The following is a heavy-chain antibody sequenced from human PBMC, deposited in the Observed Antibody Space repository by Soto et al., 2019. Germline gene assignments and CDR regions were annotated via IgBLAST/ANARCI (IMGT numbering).Heavy chain of an antibody. J-gene: IGHJ4*02. D-gene: IGHD6-19*01. CDR1: GGTFSSYA. CDR2: IIPIFGTA. Sequence: QVQLVQSGAEVKKPGSSVKVSCKASGGTFSSYAISWVRQAPGQRLEWMGGIIPIFGTANYAQKFQGRVTITADESTSTAYMELSSLRSEDTAVYYCARVGAVADTRELPLDYWGQGTLVTVSS. CDR3: ARVGAVADTRELPLDY. V-gene: IGHV1-69*12.